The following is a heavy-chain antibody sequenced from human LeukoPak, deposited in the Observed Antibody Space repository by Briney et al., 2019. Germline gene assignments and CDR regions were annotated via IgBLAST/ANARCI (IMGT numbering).Heavy chain of an antibody. Sequence: SETLSLTCTVSGGSISSYYWSWIRQPPGKGLEWIGEINHSGSTNYNPSLKSRVTISVDTSKNQFSLKLSSVTAADTAVYYCARGLVAALGSWGQGTLVTVSS. V-gene: IGHV4-34*01. CDR2: INHSGST. J-gene: IGHJ5*02. CDR1: GGSISSYY. D-gene: IGHD6-6*01. CDR3: ARGLVAALGS.